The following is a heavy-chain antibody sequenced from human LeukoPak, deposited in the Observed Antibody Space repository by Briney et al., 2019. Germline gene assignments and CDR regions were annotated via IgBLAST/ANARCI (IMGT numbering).Heavy chain of an antibody. CDR3: ARDAGATAY. V-gene: IGHV4-59*13. D-gene: IGHD4/OR15-4a*01. Sequence: SETLSLTCTVSGVSISTDYWTWVRQSPGKGLEWFGYIHYSGSTSYNPSLKSRVTISVDTSKNQFSLKLTSVTSADTAVYYCARDAGATAYWGQGALVTVSS. CDR1: GVSISTDY. CDR2: IHYSGST. J-gene: IGHJ4*02.